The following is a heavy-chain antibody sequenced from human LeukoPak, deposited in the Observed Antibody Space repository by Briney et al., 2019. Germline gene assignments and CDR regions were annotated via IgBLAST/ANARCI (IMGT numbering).Heavy chain of an antibody. Sequence: SETLSLTCTVSGGSISSYYWSWIRQPPGKGLEWIGYIYYSGSTNYNPSLKSRVTISVDTSKNQFSLKLSSVTAADTAVYYCARGGSSGWYGDYYYYMDVWGKGTTVTISS. CDR1: GGSISSYY. CDR3: ARGGSSGWYGDYYYYMDV. D-gene: IGHD6-19*01. CDR2: IYYSGST. V-gene: IGHV4-59*01. J-gene: IGHJ6*03.